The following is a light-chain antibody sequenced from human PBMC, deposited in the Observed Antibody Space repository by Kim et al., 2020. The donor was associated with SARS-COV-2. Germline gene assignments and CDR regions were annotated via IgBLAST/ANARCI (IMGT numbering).Light chain of an antibody. V-gene: IGLV2-14*03. CDR2: DVS. CDR1: SRDIGGYKY. CDR3: SSYTAASTWV. Sequence: GQSLTVSCIGSSRDIGGYKYVSWHHQHPGNPPKLLISDVSKRPSGVSTRFSGATSGNTAALTISGLQSDDEADYYCSSYTAASTWVFGGGTRVTVL. J-gene: IGLJ3*02.